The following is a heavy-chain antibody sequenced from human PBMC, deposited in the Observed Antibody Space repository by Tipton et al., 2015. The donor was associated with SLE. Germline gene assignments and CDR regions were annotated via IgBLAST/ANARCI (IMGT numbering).Heavy chain of an antibody. CDR3: ASRGAAAAPGWYFDL. Sequence: LRLSCAVYGGSVSGHYWSWIRQPPGKGLEWIGEINHSGRTNYNPSLRSRVTISVDTSRNQFSLKLSSVTAADTAVYYCASRGAAAAPGWYFDLWGRGTLVTVSS. CDR1: GGSVSGHY. CDR2: INHSGRT. D-gene: IGHD6-13*01. V-gene: IGHV4-34*01. J-gene: IGHJ2*01.